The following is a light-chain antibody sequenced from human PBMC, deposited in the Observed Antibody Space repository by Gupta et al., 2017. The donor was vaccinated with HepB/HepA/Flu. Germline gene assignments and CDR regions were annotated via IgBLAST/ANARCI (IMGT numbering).Light chain of an antibody. V-gene: IGKV1-5*03. CDR2: KAS. J-gene: IGKJ1*01. CDR1: QNIDTF. CDR3: QQSKSYWT. Sequence: DIQMTQSPSTLSASVGDTVTITCRASQNIDTFLAWYQQKPGKAPNLLIYKASTLESGVPSRFSGSGSGTEFTLTISSLQPDDFATYCCQQSKSYWTFGPGTRVEVK.